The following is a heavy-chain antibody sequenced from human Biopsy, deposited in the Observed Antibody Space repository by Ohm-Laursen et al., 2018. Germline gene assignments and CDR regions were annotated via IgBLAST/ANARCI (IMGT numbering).Heavy chain of an antibody. CDR1: GYAFTNFY. Sequence: ASEKVSCKASGYAFTNFYIHWARQAPGQGLEWIGLVNPSGGGTKYAQKFQGRVTITTDESTSTVYMELSSLRSEDTAVYYCARAERFLECFDIWGQGTMVTVSS. V-gene: IGHV1-46*01. CDR2: VNPSGGGT. D-gene: IGHD3-3*01. CDR3: ARAERFLECFDI. J-gene: IGHJ3*02.